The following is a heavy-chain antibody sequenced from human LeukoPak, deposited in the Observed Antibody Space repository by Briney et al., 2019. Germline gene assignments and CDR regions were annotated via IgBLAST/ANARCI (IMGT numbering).Heavy chain of an antibody. Sequence: PSETLSLTCAVYGGSFSGYYWSWIRQPPGKGPEWIGEINHSGSTNYNPSLKSRVTISVDTSKNQFSLKLSSVTAADTAVYYCARSLSIAVAGAVYWGQGTLVTVSS. V-gene: IGHV4-34*01. CDR2: INHSGST. J-gene: IGHJ4*02. D-gene: IGHD6-19*01. CDR3: ARSLSIAVAGAVY. CDR1: GGSFSGYY.